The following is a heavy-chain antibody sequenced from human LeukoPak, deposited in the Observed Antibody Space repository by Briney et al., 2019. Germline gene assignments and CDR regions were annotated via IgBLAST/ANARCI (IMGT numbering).Heavy chain of an antibody. V-gene: IGHV4-34*01. D-gene: IGHD2-8*02. Sequence: PSETLSLTCAVYGVSLSDYSWSWIRQTPGKGLEWIGEISRNGVSIYNPSLRSRATMSLHTSENHFSLSLTSVTAADTAVYYCARIRCGHSGGVCYNYWGQGTLVTVSS. CDR2: ISRNGVS. CDR1: GVSLSDYS. CDR3: ARIRCGHSGGVCYNY. J-gene: IGHJ4*02.